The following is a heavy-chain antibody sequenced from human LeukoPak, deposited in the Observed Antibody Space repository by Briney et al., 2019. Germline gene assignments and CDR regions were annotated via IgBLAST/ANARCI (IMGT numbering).Heavy chain of an antibody. V-gene: IGHV5-51*07. CDR3: VRGPTRDAFDM. Sequence: GESLKISCKGPGYNFPILWIGWVHQMPGKGLEWMGIIYSGDSDTRYSPSFQGHVTISVDKSISTAYLHWSSLRASDTAMYYCVRGPTRDAFDMWGRGTMVTVSS. CDR2: IYSGDSDT. J-gene: IGHJ3*02. CDR1: GYNFPILW.